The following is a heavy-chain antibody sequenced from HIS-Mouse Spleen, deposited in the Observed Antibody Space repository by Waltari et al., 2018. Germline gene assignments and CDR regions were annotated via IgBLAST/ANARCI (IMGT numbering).Heavy chain of an antibody. Sequence: EVQLVESGGGLVQPGRSLRLSCSASGFTFVDYAIHWVRPAPGKGLGGVSGISWNSGSIGYADSVKGRFTISRDNAKNSLSLQMNSLRAEDTALYYCAKDMGLRFLEWLFDYWGQGTLVTVSS. D-gene: IGHD3-3*01. CDR2: ISWNSGSI. V-gene: IGHV3-9*01. CDR1: GFTFVDYA. J-gene: IGHJ4*02. CDR3: AKDMGLRFLEWLFDY.